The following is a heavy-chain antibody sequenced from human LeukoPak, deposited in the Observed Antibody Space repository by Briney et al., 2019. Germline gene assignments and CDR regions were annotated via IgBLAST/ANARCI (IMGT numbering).Heavy chain of an antibody. D-gene: IGHD6-19*01. CDR2: ISSSSSYI. J-gene: IGHJ4*02. CDR1: GFTFSSYS. Sequence: PGGSLRLSCAASGFTFSSYSMNWVRQAPGKGLEWVSSISSSSSYIYYADSVKGRFTISRDNAKNSLYLQMNGLRAGDTAVYYCARAYSSGWYYWGQGTLVTVSS. V-gene: IGHV3-21*01. CDR3: ARAYSSGWYY.